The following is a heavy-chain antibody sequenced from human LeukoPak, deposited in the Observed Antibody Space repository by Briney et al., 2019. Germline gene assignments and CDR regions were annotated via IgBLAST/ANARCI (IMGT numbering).Heavy chain of an antibody. CDR3: AKGKTTKTTPLFYYGMDV. V-gene: IGHV3-23*01. D-gene: IGHD4-17*01. CDR2: ISGSGGST. Sequence: GGSLRLSCAASGFTFSIYAMSWVRQAPGKGLEWVSAISGSGGSTYYADSVKGRFTISRDNSKNTLYLQMNSLRAEDTAVYYCAKGKTTKTTPLFYYGMDVWGQGTTVTVSS. J-gene: IGHJ6*02. CDR1: GFTFSIYA.